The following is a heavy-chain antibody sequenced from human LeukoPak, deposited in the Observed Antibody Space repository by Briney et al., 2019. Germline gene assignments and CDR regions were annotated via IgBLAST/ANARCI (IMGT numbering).Heavy chain of an antibody. D-gene: IGHD3-10*01. V-gene: IGHV3-74*01. Sequence: PGGSLRLSCVGSEFTFSNYWMHWVRQAPGKGLVWVSRIKTDGSSTSYADSVKGRFTISRDNAKDTLYLQMDSLRAEDTAVYYCARDRPFYCGSGVGYYFDYWGQGTLVTVSS. CDR2: IKTDGSST. CDR3: ARDRPFYCGSGVGYYFDY. CDR1: EFTFSNYW. J-gene: IGHJ4*02.